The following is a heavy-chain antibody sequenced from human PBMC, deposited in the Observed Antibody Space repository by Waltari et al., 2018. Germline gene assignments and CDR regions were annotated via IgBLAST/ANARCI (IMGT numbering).Heavy chain of an antibody. CDR1: GFTFSSYS. CDR2: ISSSSSYI. V-gene: IGHV3-21*01. D-gene: IGHD6-19*01. Sequence: EVQLVESGGGLVKPGGSLRLSCAASGFTFSSYSMNWVRQAPGKGLEWVSSISSSSSYIYYADSGKGRFTISRDNAKNSLYLQMNSLRAEDTAVYYCARDSGSGWYDYWGQGTLVTVSS. CDR3: ARDSGSGWYDY. J-gene: IGHJ4*02.